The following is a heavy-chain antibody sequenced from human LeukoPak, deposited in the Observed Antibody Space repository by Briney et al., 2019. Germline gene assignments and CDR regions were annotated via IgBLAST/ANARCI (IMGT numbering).Heavy chain of an antibody. V-gene: IGHV5-51*01. CDR3: ARKEGRYGSGILDY. CDR2: IYPGDSDT. Sequence: GESLKISFKGSGYSLTSYWIGWVRPMPGKGLEWMGIIYPGDSDTRYSPSFQGQVTISADKSISTAYLQWSSLKASDTAMYYCARKEGRYGSGILDYWGQGTLVTVSS. J-gene: IGHJ4*02. CDR1: GYSLTSYW. D-gene: IGHD3-10*01.